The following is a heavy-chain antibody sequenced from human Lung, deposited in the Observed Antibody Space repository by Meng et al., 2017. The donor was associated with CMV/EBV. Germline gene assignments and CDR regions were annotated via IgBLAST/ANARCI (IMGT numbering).Heavy chain of an antibody. V-gene: IGHV1-2*02. D-gene: IGHD3-16*01. Sequence: ASXXVSXKTSGYTFNGYYLHWVRQAPGQGLEYMGSIDPHNGDTNYAQKFQGRVTMTRDTSIDTAYMELSTLRSDDTAVYFCARGPGEATFTSLDAFWGQGTXVT. CDR1: GYTFNGYY. CDR3: ARGPGEATFTSLDAF. CDR2: IDPHNGDT. J-gene: IGHJ4*02.